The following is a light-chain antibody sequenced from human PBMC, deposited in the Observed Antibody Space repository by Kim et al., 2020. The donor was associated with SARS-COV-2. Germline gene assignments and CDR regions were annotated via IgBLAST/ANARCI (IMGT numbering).Light chain of an antibody. Sequence: VSPGQTASITCSGDKLGDKYACWYQQKPGQAPVLVIYQDSKRPSGIPERFSGSNSGNTATLTISGTQAMEEADYDCQAWDSSTAVFGGGTQLTVL. CDR2: QDS. J-gene: IGLJ2*01. CDR1: KLGDKY. V-gene: IGLV3-1*01. CDR3: QAWDSSTAV.